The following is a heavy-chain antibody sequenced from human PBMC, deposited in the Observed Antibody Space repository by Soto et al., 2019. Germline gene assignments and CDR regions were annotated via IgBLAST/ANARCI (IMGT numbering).Heavy chain of an antibody. J-gene: IGHJ6*02. CDR2: ISWNSGSI. Sequence: GGSLRLSCAASGFTFSSYWMHWVRQAPGKGLEWVSGISWNSGSIGYADSVKGRFTISRDNAKNSLYLQMNSLRAEDTAVYYCARDPNIVLVPAALRSYYYYYGMDVWGQGTTVTVSS. D-gene: IGHD2-2*01. V-gene: IGHV3-74*01. CDR1: GFTFSSYW. CDR3: ARDPNIVLVPAALRSYYYYYGMDV.